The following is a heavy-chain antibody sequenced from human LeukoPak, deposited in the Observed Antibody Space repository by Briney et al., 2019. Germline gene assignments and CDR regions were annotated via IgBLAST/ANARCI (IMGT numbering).Heavy chain of an antibody. Sequence: PSETLSLTCAVYGGSFSGNYWSWIRQSPDKGLEWIGEINHSGFTSYNPSLKSRVIMSVGTSKNQFSLRLSSVTAADTAVYYCARGPSEWGGYYFKNWGQGTLVTVSS. V-gene: IGHV4-34*01. CDR2: INHSGFT. J-gene: IGHJ4*02. CDR1: GGSFSGNY. CDR3: ARGPSEWGGYYFKN. D-gene: IGHD3-3*01.